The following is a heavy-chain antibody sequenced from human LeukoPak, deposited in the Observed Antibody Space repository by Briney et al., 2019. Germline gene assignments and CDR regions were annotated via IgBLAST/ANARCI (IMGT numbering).Heavy chain of an antibody. Sequence: ASVKVSCKASGYTFTSYDINWVRQATGQGLEWMGWMNPNSGNTGYAQKFQGRVTITRNTSISTAYSELSSLRSEDTAVYYCARVRGILTGYYLYYYYMDVWGKGTTVTVSS. CDR3: ARVRGILTGYYLYYYYMDV. D-gene: IGHD3-9*01. J-gene: IGHJ6*03. V-gene: IGHV1-8*03. CDR1: GYTFTSYD. CDR2: MNPNSGNT.